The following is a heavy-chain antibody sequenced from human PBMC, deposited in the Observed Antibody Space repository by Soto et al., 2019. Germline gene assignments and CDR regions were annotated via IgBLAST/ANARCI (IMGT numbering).Heavy chain of an antibody. V-gene: IGHV1-18*01. Sequence: QVQLVQSGAEVKKPGASVKVSCKASGYTFTSYGISWVRQAPGQGLEWMGWISAYNGNTNYAQKLQGRVTMTTDTSTSTADVERRSLRSDDTAVYYCARLRWDYYDSSGYYIDYWGQGTLVTVSS. CDR1: GYTFTSYG. CDR2: ISAYNGNT. J-gene: IGHJ4*02. CDR3: ARLRWDYYDSSGYYIDY. D-gene: IGHD3-22*01.